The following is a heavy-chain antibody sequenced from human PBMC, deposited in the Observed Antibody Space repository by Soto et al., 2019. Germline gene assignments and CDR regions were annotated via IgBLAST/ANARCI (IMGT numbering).Heavy chain of an antibody. CDR2: MYNTGST. V-gene: IGHV4-59*08. D-gene: IGHD3-10*01. J-gene: IGHJ4*02. Sequence: PSETLSLTCTVSGGSISRYYWSWIRQPPGKGLEWIGYMYNTGSTVYNPSFKSRVTISVDTSKNQFSLKLSSVTAADTAVYFCARHDGSRSTDYWGQGTLVTVSS. CDR3: ARHDGSRSTDY. CDR1: GGSISRYY.